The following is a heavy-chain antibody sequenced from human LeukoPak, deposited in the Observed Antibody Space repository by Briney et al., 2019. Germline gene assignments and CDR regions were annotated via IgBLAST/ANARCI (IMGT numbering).Heavy chain of an antibody. J-gene: IGHJ5*01. CDR2: IYNSEGN. V-gene: IGHV4-4*07. CDR1: GGSITISN. CDR3: ASELSVPHHNMFDS. D-gene: IGHD5/OR15-5a*01. Sequence: SETLSLTSTLSGGSITISNSSWSPQPAGKGLEWITIIYNSEGNNYNSALKSLVTIRQDTTKTLYSQTLTSVTDADAVVYYAASELSVPHHNMFDSWGQGTLVTVSS.